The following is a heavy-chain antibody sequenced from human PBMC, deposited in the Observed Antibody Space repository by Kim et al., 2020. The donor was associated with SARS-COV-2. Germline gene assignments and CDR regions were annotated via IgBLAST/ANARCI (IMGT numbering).Heavy chain of an antibody. Sequence: ASVKVSCKASGYTFTSYGISWVRQAPGQGLEWMGWISAYNGNANYAQKLQGRVTMTTDTSTSMTTDTSTSTVYMELRSLRSDDTAVYYCARGPMITFGGLIGSDAFDIWGQGTVVTVSS. D-gene: IGHD3-16*02. CDR3: ARGPMITFGGLIGSDAFDI. CDR2: ISAYNGNA. V-gene: IGHV1-18*01. J-gene: IGHJ3*02. CDR1: GYTFTSYG.